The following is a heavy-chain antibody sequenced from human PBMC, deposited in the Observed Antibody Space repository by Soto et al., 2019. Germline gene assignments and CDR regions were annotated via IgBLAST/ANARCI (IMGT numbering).Heavy chain of an antibody. CDR1: GFSFDYFG. J-gene: IGHJ4*02. D-gene: IGHD2-21*02. V-gene: IGHV3-9*01. Sequence: PGGSLRLSCVASGFSFDYFGMNWVRQRPGKGLEWVSGVSLNSGAKLYADSVNGRFAISRDSAKKSVYLQMNSLRPDDTAFYYCAKGVATAVPALDYWGQGTRVTVS. CDR2: VSLNSGAK. CDR3: AKGVATAVPALDY.